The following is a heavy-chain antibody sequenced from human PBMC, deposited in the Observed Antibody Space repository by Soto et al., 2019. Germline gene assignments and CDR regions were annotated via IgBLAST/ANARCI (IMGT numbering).Heavy chain of an antibody. CDR2: MNPNSGNT. CDR3: ARLYGSGTYYNVARFDP. CDR1: GYTFTSYD. V-gene: IGHV1-8*01. Sequence: ASVKVSCKASGYTFTSYDINWVRQATGQGLEWMGWMNPNSGNTGYAQKFQGRVTMTRNSSISTAYMELSGLRSDDTAVYYCARLYGSGTYYNVARFDPWGQGTLVTVSS. J-gene: IGHJ5*02. D-gene: IGHD3-10*01.